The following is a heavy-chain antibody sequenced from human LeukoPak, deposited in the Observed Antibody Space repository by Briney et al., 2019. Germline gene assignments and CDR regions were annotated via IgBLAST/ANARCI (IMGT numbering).Heavy chain of an antibody. V-gene: IGHV3-33*01. Sequence: AGGSLRLSCAASGLNFDTHDMHWVRQAPGKGLEWVAGIRFDGSRVFYIDSVKGRFTVSRGNSKTTLFLQMSSLRVQDTAVYFCARGWGINFPYLDYWGQGTLVTVSS. J-gene: IGHJ4*02. CDR1: GLNFDTHD. CDR3: ARGWGINFPYLDY. D-gene: IGHD3-16*01. CDR2: IRFDGSRV.